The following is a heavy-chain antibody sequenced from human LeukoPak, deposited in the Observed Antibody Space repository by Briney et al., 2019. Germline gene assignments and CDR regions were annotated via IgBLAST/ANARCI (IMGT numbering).Heavy chain of an antibody. Sequence: GGSLRLSCAASGFTVSSNYMSWVRQAPGKGLEWASVIYSGGSTYYADSVKGRFTISRDNSKNTLYLQMNSLRAEDTAVYYCARDHPRDGMDVWGQGTTVTVSS. CDR3: ARDHPRDGMDV. CDR2: IYSGGST. V-gene: IGHV3-66*01. CDR1: GFTVSSNY. J-gene: IGHJ6*02.